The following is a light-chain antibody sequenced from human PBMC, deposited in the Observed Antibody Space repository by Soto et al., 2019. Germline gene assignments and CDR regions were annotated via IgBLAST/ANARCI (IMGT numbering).Light chain of an antibody. CDR1: SSDIGGYKY. CDR3: SSYTGGSTYV. J-gene: IGLJ1*01. V-gene: IGLV2-14*01. CDR2: DVS. Sequence: QSVLTQPSSQSGSPGQSITISCTGTSSDIGGYKYVSWYQQHPGKAPKLMIYDVSNRPSGVSNRFSGSKSGNTATLTISGLQGQDEAEYYCSSYTGGSTYVFGTGTKVTVL.